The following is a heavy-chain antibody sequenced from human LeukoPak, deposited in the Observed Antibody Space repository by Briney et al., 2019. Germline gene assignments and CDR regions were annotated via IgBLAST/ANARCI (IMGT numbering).Heavy chain of an antibody. Sequence: ASVKVSCKASGYTFTGYYMHWVRQAPGQGLEWMGWINPNSGGTNYAQKFQGRVTMSRDTSISTAYMELSRLRSDDTAVYYCATSMVRWVPQNNWGQGTLVTVSS. D-gene: IGHD3-10*01. J-gene: IGHJ4*02. CDR2: INPNSGGT. CDR1: GYTFTGYY. V-gene: IGHV1-2*02. CDR3: ATSMVRWVPQNN.